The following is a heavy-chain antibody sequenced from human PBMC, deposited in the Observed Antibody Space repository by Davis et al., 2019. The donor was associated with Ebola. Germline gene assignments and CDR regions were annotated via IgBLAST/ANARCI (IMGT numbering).Heavy chain of an antibody. CDR1: GYSFSNYW. CDR3: ARGYWHFDL. Sequence: GESLKISCQGSGYSFSNYWVGWVRQMPGKGLEWMGIIYPGDSDTRYSPSFQGQVTISADKSISTAYLQWSSLEASDTALYYCARGYWHFDLWGRGTLVTVS. J-gene: IGHJ2*01. CDR2: IYPGDSDT. V-gene: IGHV5-51*01.